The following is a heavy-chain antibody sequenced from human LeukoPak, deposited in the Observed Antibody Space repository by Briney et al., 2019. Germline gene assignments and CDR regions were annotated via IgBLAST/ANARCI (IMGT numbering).Heavy chain of an antibody. CDR2: ISWDGGST. CDR1: GFTFDDYA. J-gene: IGHJ4*02. V-gene: IGHV3-43D*04. CDR3: ARDMEQQLALDY. Sequence: GGSLRLSCAASGFTFDDYAMHWVRQAPGKGLEWVSLISWDGGSTYYADSVKGRFTISRDNSKNSLYLQMNSLRAEDTALYYCARDMEQQLALDYWGQGTLVTVSS. D-gene: IGHD6-13*01.